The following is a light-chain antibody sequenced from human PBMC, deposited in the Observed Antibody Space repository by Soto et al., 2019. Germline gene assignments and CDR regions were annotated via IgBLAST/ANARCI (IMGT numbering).Light chain of an antibody. CDR1: QTFSNSF. CDR2: GAS. V-gene: IGKV3-20*01. CDR3: QHCGSSST. Sequence: EIEFTQSPGTLSLSPGERAPLSCRASQTFSNSFLSWFQQIPGQAPRILIYGASMRATGIPDRFSGSGSGTDSTLTISRLEPEDFAVDYCQHCGSSSTVGQGTRVDI. J-gene: IGKJ5*01.